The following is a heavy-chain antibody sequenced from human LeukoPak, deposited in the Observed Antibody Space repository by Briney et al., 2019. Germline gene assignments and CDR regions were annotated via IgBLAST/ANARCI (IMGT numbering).Heavy chain of an antibody. CDR1: GGSVSSGSYY. D-gene: IGHD3-9*01. CDR3: ARALYFDWFNRNYYGMDV. V-gene: IGHV4-61*01. Sequence: KPSETLSLTCTVSGGSVSSGSYYWSWIRQPPGKGLEWIGYIYYSGSTNYNPSLKSRVTISEDTSKNQFSLKLSSVTAADTAVYYCARALYFDWFNRNYYGMDVWGKGTTVTVSS. CDR2: IYYSGST. J-gene: IGHJ6*04.